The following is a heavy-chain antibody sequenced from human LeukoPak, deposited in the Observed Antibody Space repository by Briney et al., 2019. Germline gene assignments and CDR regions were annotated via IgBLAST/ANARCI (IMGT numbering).Heavy chain of an antibody. CDR2: IYWNDDK. J-gene: IGHJ4*02. CDR3: ARIQYSSGWYPVRGFDY. CDR1: GFSLSTSGVG. Sequence: SGPTLVNPTQTLTLTCTFSGFSLSTSGVGVGWIRQPPGKALEWLALIYWNDDKRYSPSLKSRLTITKDTSKNQVVLTMTNMDPVDTATYYCARIQYSSGWYPVRGFDYWGQGTLVTVSS. D-gene: IGHD6-19*01. V-gene: IGHV2-5*01.